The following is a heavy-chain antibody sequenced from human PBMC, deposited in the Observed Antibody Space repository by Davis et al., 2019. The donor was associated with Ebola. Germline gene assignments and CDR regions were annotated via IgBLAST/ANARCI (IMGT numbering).Heavy chain of an antibody. J-gene: IGHJ4*02. CDR3: ARAADSSGYFPHF. CDR1: GFTFSTYS. D-gene: IGHD3-22*01. Sequence: GESLKISCAASGFTFSTYSMHWVRQAPGKGLEWVAVISYEGRNKYYADSVKGRFTISRDNSKNTLYLETSSLRTEDTAIYYCARAADSSGYFPHFWGQGTLVIVSS. V-gene: IGHV3-30*04. CDR2: ISYEGRNK.